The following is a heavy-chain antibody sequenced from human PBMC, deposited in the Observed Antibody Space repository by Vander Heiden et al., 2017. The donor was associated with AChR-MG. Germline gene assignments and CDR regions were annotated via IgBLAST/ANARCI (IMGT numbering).Heavy chain of an antibody. Sequence: EVQLLVPGGGVVQPGGSLTLFCPASGFTFSSYAMSWVRQARGKGLDWVSSISYNGISTYYADSDKGRFTISRDNSKSTLYLQMNSLRAEDTAVYYCAGWFLDYFDYWGQGTLVTVSS. D-gene: IGHD3-9*01. CDR3: AGWFLDYFDY. V-gene: IGHV3-23*01. CDR2: ISYNGIST. J-gene: IGHJ4*02. CDR1: GFTFSSYA.